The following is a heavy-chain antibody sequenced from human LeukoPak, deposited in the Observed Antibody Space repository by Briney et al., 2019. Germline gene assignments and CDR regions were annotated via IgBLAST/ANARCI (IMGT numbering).Heavy chain of an antibody. V-gene: IGHV3-7*01. CDR1: GFSFSTYW. CDR2: IKQDGSEK. J-gene: IGHJ4*02. Sequence: PGGSLRLSCAASGFSFSTYWMSWVRQAPGKGLEWVANIKQDGSEKYYVHSAKGRFTISRDNAKNSLYLQMNSLRAEDTAVYYCATDLGSSRPNFWGQGILVTVSS. CDR3: ATDLGSSRPNF. D-gene: IGHD6-13*01.